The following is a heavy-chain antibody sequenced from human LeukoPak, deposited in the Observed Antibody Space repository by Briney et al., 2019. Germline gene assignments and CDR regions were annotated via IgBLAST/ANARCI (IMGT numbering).Heavy chain of an antibody. J-gene: IGHJ5*02. Sequence: PGGSLRLSCAASGFTFSSYAMSRVPPGPGKGLEGGFTTGNGGGKYYTDSVRGRFTVSRDNSKNTLSLQMNSLRADDTAVYYCAKKLRTPAGPPQVCDLWGRGTLVTVSS. V-gene: IGHV3-23*01. CDR3: AKKLRTPAGPPQVCDL. CDR2: TTGNGGGK. CDR1: GFTFSSYA. D-gene: IGHD6-13*01.